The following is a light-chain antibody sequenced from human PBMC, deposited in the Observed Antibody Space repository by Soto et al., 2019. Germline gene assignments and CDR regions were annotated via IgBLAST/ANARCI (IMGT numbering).Light chain of an antibody. Sequence: ETVLTQSPATVSLSPGDRATLPCRASQSVSSNKLAWYQQKPGQAPTLLIYGASIRAAGIPDRFSGSGSGTDFTLTISRLEPDDFAVYYCQQYGSSPRTFGQGTRLEI. CDR2: GAS. CDR3: QQYGSSPRT. V-gene: IGKV3-20*01. J-gene: IGKJ5*01. CDR1: QSVSSNK.